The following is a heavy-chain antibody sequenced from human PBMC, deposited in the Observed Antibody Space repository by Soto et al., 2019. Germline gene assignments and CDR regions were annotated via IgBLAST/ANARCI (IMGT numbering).Heavy chain of an antibody. J-gene: IGHJ4*02. CDR1: GYTFTASG. V-gene: IGHV1-18*01. CDR2: TSIYNGHT. D-gene: IGHD4-17*01. CDR3: ARWDDYGASDQYHFDQ. Sequence: GASVKVSCKASGYTFTASGISWVRQAPGQGLERMGWTSIYNGHTEYSPKFLGRVVMTTDTSADTAYLELKSLRPDDAALYYCARWDDYGASDQYHFDQWGQGTLVTVSS.